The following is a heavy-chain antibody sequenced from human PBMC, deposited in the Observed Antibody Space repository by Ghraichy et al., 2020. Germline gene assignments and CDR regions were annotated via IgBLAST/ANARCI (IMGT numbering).Heavy chain of an antibody. CDR2: IHYSGAT. Sequence: SETLSLTCNVSGGSISNGNYYWSWIRQSPGKGLEWIGNIHYSGATYYSPSLKSRVTMSVDTSKNQLSLKLNSVTVADTAVYYCAKVGDFWNGSYYFDRWGQGALVTVSS. D-gene: IGHD3-3*01. J-gene: IGHJ4*02. CDR3: AKVGDFWNGSYYFDR. V-gene: IGHV4-39*01. CDR1: GGSISNGNYY.